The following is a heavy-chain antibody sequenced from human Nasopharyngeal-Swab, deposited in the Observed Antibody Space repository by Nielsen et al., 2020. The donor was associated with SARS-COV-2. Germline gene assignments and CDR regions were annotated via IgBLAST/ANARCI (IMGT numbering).Heavy chain of an antibody. Sequence: SETLSLTCTVSGDSIKSYYWSWVRQPPGKGLEWIGNFFYSGTPNYNPSLKSRVTISVNAPRNQFSLRLNSVTSADTAMYYCARDSSGWHYWGQGTLVTVSS. CDR3: ARDSSGWHY. CDR2: FFYSGTP. CDR1: GDSIKSYY. J-gene: IGHJ4*02. V-gene: IGHV4-59*01. D-gene: IGHD6-19*01.